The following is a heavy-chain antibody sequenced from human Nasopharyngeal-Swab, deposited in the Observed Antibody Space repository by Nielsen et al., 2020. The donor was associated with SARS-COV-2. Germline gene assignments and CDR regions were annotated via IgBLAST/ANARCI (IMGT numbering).Heavy chain of an antibody. V-gene: IGHV3-43*01. CDR2: TRWVGGST. CDR1: GFTLDGYT. Sequence: GGFRRLSCAPSGFTLDGYTMHWVRHAQGRGLEWVSLTRWVGGSTNYRDSVKGRFTISRDNSKNSLYLQMNSLTTEDTAFYYCAKEYGSGSYRPFFDSWGRGTLVTVSS. CDR3: AKEYGSGSYRPFFDS. D-gene: IGHD3-10*01. J-gene: IGHJ4*02.